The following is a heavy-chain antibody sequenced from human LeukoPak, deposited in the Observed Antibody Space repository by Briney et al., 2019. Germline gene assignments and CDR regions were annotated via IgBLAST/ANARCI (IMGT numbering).Heavy chain of an antibody. CDR2: IKQDGSEK. CDR1: GFTFSSYW. J-gene: IGHJ4*02. CDR3: AGVGGYTGYEPTGFDY. Sequence: PGGSLRLSCAASGFTFSSYWISWVRQAPGKGLEWVANIKQDGSEKYYVDSVKGRFTISRDNAKNSLYLQMNSLRAEDTAVYYCAGVGGYTGYEPTGFDYGGQGTLVTVSS. V-gene: IGHV3-7*04. D-gene: IGHD5-12*01.